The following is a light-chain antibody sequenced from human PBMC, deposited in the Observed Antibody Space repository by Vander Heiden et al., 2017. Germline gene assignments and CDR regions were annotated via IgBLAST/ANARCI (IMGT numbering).Light chain of an antibody. CDR2: WAS. Sequence: DSVLPHPPDSLPVSLGERATINCKSSQSVLYSSNNKNYLAWYQQKPGQPPKLLIYWASTRESGVPDRFSGSGSGTDFTLTISSLQAEDVAVYYCQQYYSTPLTFGQGTKVEIK. V-gene: IGKV4-1*01. CDR3: QQYYSTPLT. CDR1: QSVLYSSNNKNY. J-gene: IGKJ1*01.